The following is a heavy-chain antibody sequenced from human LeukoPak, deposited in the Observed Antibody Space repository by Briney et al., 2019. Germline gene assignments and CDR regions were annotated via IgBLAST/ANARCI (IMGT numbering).Heavy chain of an antibody. D-gene: IGHD6-19*01. Sequence: SVKVSCKASRGTFSSYAISWVRQAPGQGLEWMGRIIPIFGTANYAQKFQGRVTITTDESTSTAYMELSSLRSEDTAVYYCASWAPMGKQWLEHQHWGQGTLVTVSS. V-gene: IGHV1-69*05. CDR1: RGTFSSYA. CDR3: ASWAPMGKQWLEHQH. J-gene: IGHJ1*01. CDR2: IIPIFGTA.